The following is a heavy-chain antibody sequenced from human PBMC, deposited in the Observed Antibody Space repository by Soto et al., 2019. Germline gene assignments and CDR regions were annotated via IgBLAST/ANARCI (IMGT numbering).Heavy chain of an antibody. D-gene: IGHD1-7*01. CDR2: ISSSSSYI. CDR1: GFTFSSYS. CDR3: ARDRSAGTTSRYFDY. V-gene: IGHV3-21*01. Sequence: EVQLVESGGGLVKPGGSLRLSCAASGFTFSSYSMNWVRQAPGKGLEWVSSISSSSSYIYYADSVKGRFTISRDNAKNSLYLQMNSLRAEDTAVYYCARDRSAGTTSRYFDYWGQGTLVTVSS. J-gene: IGHJ4*02.